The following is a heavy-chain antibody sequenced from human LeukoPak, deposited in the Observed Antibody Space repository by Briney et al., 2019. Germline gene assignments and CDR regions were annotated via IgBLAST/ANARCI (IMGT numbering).Heavy chain of an antibody. Sequence: GGSLRRSCAASGFTFSSYARSWVRQALGKGLEWVSAISGSGGSTYYADSVKGRFTISRDNSKNTLYLQMNSLRAEDMAVYYCLGVWSGYYTGYYYYYGMDVWGQGTTVTVSS. CDR2: ISGSGGST. CDR3: LGVWSGYYTGYYYYYGMDV. J-gene: IGHJ6*02. CDR1: GFTFSSYA. V-gene: IGHV3-23*01. D-gene: IGHD3-3*01.